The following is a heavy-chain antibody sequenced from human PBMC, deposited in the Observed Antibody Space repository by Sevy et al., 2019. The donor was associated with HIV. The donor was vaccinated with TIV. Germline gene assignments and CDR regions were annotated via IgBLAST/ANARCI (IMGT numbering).Heavy chain of an antibody. V-gene: IGHV4-59*01. D-gene: IGHD6-6*01. CDR2: IYYSGIT. J-gene: IGHJ4*02. CDR1: GDSISGYY. Sequence: SETLSLTCTVSGDSISGYYWSWIRQPPGKGLEWIRYIYYSGITNYNPSLKSRVTISADTSKNQISLNLSSVTAADTAVYYCANGISARLDYWGQGTLVTVSS. CDR3: ANGISARLDY.